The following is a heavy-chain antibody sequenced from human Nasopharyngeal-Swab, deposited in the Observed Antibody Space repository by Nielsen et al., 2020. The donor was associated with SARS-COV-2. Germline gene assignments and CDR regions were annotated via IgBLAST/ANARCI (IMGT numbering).Heavy chain of an antibody. V-gene: IGHV3-30*04. J-gene: IGHJ4*02. D-gene: IGHD6-19*01. CDR2: MSYDGTNT. Sequence: GESLKISCAASGFTFSSYVIHWVRQAPGKGLEWVAFMSYDGTNTYYADSVKGRFTISRDNSKNTVYLQMNSLRADDTAVYYCARIRSSGWYPFDLDYWGRGTLVTVSS. CDR3: ARIRSSGWYPFDLDY. CDR1: GFTFSSYV.